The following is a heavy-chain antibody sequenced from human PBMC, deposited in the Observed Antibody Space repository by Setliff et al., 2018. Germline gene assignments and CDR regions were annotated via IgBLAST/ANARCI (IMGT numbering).Heavy chain of an antibody. CDR3: AREGVDIRSSTDYRYYMDV. Sequence: SVKVSCKASGDTFSSYAINWVRQAPGQGLEWMGGIIPIFGTANYAQKFQGRVTIITDEFTGTAYMELSSLRTEDTAVYYCAREGVDIRSSTDYRYYMDVWGEGTTVTVSS. CDR2: IIPIFGTA. V-gene: IGHV1-69*05. J-gene: IGHJ6*03. CDR1: GDTFSSYA. D-gene: IGHD5-12*01.